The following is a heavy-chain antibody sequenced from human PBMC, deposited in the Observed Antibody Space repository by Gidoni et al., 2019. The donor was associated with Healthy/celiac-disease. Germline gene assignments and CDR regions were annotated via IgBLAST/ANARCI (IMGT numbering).Heavy chain of an antibody. Sequence: EVQPVESGGRLVQPGGFLKLACAASGFTFRGSAMHWVRRASGKGLGWFGRIRSKANSYATAYAASVKGRFTISRDDSKNTAYLQMNSLKTEDMAVYYCTRAACYVDYWGQGTLVTVSS. CDR1: GFTFRGSA. J-gene: IGHJ4*02. D-gene: IGHD6-13*01. V-gene: IGHV3-73*02. CDR2: IRSKANSYAT. CDR3: TRAACYVDY.